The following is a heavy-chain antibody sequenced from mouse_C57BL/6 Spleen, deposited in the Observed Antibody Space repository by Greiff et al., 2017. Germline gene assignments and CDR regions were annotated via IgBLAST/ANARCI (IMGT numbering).Heavy chain of an antibody. CDR1: GYAFSSYW. CDR2: IYPGDGDT. CDR3: ARSYYGSSHPYWYFGV. J-gene: IGHJ1*03. D-gene: IGHD1-1*01. Sequence: VQLQQSGAELVKPGASVKISCKASGYAFSSYWMNWVKQRPGKGLEWIGQIYPGDGDTNYNGKFKGKATLTADKSSSTAYLQLSSLTAEDSAVYFCARSYYGSSHPYWYFGVWGTGTTVTVAS. V-gene: IGHV1-80*01.